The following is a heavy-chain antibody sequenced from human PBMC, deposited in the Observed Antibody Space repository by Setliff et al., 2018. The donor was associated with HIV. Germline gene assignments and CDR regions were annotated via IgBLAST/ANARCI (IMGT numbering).Heavy chain of an antibody. CDR1: GGSMSSHYW. V-gene: IGHV2-26*01. D-gene: IGHD6-6*01. CDR3: ARHSITSLSWFDP. Sequence: ETLSLTCTVSGGSMSSHYWSWIRQPPGKALEWLAHIFSNDEKSYSTSLKSRLTISKDTSKSQVVLTMTNMDPVDTATYYCARHSITSLSWFDPWGQGTLVTVSS. J-gene: IGHJ5*02. CDR2: IFSNDEK.